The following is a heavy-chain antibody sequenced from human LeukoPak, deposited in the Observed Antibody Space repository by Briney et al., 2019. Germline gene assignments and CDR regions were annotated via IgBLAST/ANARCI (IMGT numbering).Heavy chain of an antibody. J-gene: IGHJ4*02. CDR3: AVDKSWSFPL. CDR2: IKPDGSEK. D-gene: IGHD1-26*01. Sequence: GSLRLSCAASAFTLSSDWMTWVRQAPGKGLEWVATIKPDGSEKYYVDSLKGRFTISRDNARNSVYLQMNSLRVEDTAVYYCAVDKSWSFPLWGQGTLVTVSS. CDR1: AFTLSSDW. V-gene: IGHV3-7*01.